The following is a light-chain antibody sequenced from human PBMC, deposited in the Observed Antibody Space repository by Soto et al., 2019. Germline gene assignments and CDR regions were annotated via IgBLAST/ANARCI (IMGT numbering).Light chain of an antibody. CDR1: QSVRSS. CDR2: DAS. V-gene: IGKV3-11*01. CDR3: QQRSSWPWT. Sequence: EILLTQSPATLSLSPGERATLSCRASQSVRSSLDWYQQKPGQAPRLLIYDASNRATGIPCRFSGSGSGTDFTLTISNLEPEDFAVYYFQQRSSWPWTFGQGAKVEIK. J-gene: IGKJ1*01.